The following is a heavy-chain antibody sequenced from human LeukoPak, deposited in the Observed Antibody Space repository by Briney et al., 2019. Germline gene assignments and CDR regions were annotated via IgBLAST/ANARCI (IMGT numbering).Heavy chain of an antibody. CDR3: AGTLAYCTSSVCYFKY. D-gene: IGHD6-19*01. CDR1: GGTFSSYA. CDR2: LIPIFGTA. J-gene: IGHJ4*02. Sequence: ASVKVSCTASGGTFSSYAISCVRDAPGQGLEWMGGLIPIFGTANYAQKFQDRFTMTTDTFTSTAYMELRSVRSDDTAVYYCAGTLAYCTSSVCYFKYWGQGTLVTVSS. V-gene: IGHV1-69*05.